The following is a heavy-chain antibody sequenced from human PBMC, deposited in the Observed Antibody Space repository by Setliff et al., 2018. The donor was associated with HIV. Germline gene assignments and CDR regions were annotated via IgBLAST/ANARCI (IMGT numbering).Heavy chain of an antibody. CDR3: SVAGRGGY. CDR2: ISGSGATT. D-gene: IGHD3-10*01. Sequence: LRLSCAASEFTFNIYAMSWVRQAPGKGLEWVSGISGSGATTSYADSVKGRFTISRDNSKNTLYLQMNSLGDEDTAVYYCSVAGRGGYWGQGTLVTVSS. J-gene: IGHJ4*02. V-gene: IGHV3-23*01. CDR1: EFTFNIYA.